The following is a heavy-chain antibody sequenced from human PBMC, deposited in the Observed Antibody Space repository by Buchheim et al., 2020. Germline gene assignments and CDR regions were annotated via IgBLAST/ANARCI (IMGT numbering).Heavy chain of an antibody. J-gene: IGHJ6*02. CDR2: IYYSGST. CDR3: ARDQIFGVVIDDYYYYGMDV. V-gene: IGHV4-30-4*01. Sequence: QVQLQQWGAGLLKPSQTLSLTCTVSGGSISSGDYYWSWIRQPPGKGLEWIGYIYYSGSTYYNPSLKSRVTISVDTSKNQFSLKLSSVTAADTAVYYCARDQIFGVVIDDYYYYGMDVWGQGTT. CDR1: GGSISSGDYY. D-gene: IGHD3-3*01.